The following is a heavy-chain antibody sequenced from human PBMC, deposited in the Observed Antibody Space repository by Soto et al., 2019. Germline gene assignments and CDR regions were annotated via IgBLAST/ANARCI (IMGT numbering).Heavy chain of an antibody. J-gene: IGHJ2*01. D-gene: IGHD3-3*01. CDR1: GYTFKDYD. Sequence: QVQLLQSGAEVKKPGTSVRVSCRASGYTFKDYDINWVRRAPGQGLEWMGWMNPNSGNTAYARKCHDRITMTMSVYARTAFMELSSLTPEDTAVYYCARRMTWSLWCFDLWGSGTQVTVSS. V-gene: IGHV1-8*01. CDR2: MNPNSGNT. CDR3: ARRMTWSLWCFDL.